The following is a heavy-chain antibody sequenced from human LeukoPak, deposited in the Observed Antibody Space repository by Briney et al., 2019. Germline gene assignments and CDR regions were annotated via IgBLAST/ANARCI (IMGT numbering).Heavy chain of an antibody. J-gene: IGHJ4*02. CDR3: AREGTKSAAGIRFFDY. Sequence: GASVKVSCKASGYTFTSYGISWVRQAPGQGLEWMGWISAYNGNTNYAQKLQGRVTMTTDTSTSTAYMELRSLRSEDTAVYYCAREGTKSAAGIRFFDYWGQGTLVTVSS. CDR2: ISAYNGNT. D-gene: IGHD6-13*01. V-gene: IGHV1-18*01. CDR1: GYTFTSYG.